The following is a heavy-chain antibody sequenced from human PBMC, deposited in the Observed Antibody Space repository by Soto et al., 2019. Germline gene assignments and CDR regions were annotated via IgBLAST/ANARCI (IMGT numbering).Heavy chain of an antibody. CDR1: GGTLSSYS. CDR2: IITFVGKA. CDR3: ARATVGHDSGRNYMDV. D-gene: IGHD5-12*01. V-gene: IGHV1-69*08. Sequence: QVQLVQSGPEVKKPGSSVKVSCKTSGGTLSSYSLIWVRQAPGQGLEWVGRIITFVGKANVAQRFQGRVTITADRSTATAYMALTRLTSDDTAVYYCARATVGHDSGRNYMDVWGTGTTVTVSS. J-gene: IGHJ6*03.